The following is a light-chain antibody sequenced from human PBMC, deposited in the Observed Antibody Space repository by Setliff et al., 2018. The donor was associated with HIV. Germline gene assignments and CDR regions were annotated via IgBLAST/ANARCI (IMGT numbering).Light chain of an antibody. Sequence: LTQPASVSGSPGQSITISCTGSATDVGNYESVSWYQHHPGEVPKLIIYDVNKRPSGISNRFSGSKTGNSASLTISGLHTEDEADYYCCSYVSGDTWIFGGGTK. CDR1: ATDVGNYES. V-gene: IGLV2-23*02. J-gene: IGLJ2*01. CDR3: CSYVSGDTWI. CDR2: DVN.